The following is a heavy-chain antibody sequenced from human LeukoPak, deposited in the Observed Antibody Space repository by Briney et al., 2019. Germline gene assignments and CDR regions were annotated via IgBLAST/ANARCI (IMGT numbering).Heavy chain of an antibody. J-gene: IGHJ5*01. CDR2: IWYDGSNK. CDR1: GFIFSSYG. CDR3: ARRYCSSTSCYFSNWFNP. D-gene: IGHD2-2*01. Sequence: WGSLRLSCAASGFIFSSYGMHWVRQAPGKGLEWVAVIWYDGSNKYYADSVKGRFTISRDNSKNTLYLQMNSLRAEDTAVYYCARRYCSSTSCYFSNWFNPWGQGTLVTVSS. V-gene: IGHV3-33*01.